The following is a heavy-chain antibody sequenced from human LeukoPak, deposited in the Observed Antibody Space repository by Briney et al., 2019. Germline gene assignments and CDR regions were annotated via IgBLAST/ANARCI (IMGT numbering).Heavy chain of an antibody. Sequence: GGSLRLSCAASGFTFSSYGMHWVRQAPGKGLEWVAVISYDGSNKYYADSVKGRFTISRDNSKNTLYLQMNSLRAEDTAMYYCAKEGYCSSTSCSADSGEYFQHWGQGTLVTVSS. CDR3: AKEGYCSSTSCSADSGEYFQH. CDR1: GFTFSSYG. D-gene: IGHD2-2*01. J-gene: IGHJ1*01. V-gene: IGHV3-30*18. CDR2: ISYDGSNK.